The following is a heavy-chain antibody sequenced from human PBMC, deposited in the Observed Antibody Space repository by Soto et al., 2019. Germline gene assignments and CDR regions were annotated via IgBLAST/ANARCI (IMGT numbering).Heavy chain of an antibody. Sequence: QLQLQESGPGLVKPSETLSLTCTVSGGSITSGPYSWGWIRQPPGEGLEWIGTFHYGEKTYYNPSLGTGVSISVDTAQNQFSLKGPSVTVTDSSVYYCPRLGVLCGSSNCNGYYAMDVWGQGTTVTVSS. CDR2: FHYGEKT. D-gene: IGHD1-1*01. CDR3: PRLGVLCGSSNCNGYYAMDV. J-gene: IGHJ6*02. CDR1: GGSITSGPYS. V-gene: IGHV4-39*01.